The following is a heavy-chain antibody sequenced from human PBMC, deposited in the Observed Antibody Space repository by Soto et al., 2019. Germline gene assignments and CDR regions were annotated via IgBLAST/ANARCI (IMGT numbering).Heavy chain of an antibody. D-gene: IGHD5-12*01. Sequence: GGSLRLSCAASGLTFNTAWLSWVRQAPGKGLEWVANIKQDGSEKYYVDSVKGRFTISRDNAKNSLYLQMNSLRAEDTAVYYCARRRLATIIDYWGQATLVTLSS. CDR1: GLTFNTAW. CDR3: ARRRLATIIDY. CDR2: IKQDGSEK. V-gene: IGHV3-7*01. J-gene: IGHJ4*02.